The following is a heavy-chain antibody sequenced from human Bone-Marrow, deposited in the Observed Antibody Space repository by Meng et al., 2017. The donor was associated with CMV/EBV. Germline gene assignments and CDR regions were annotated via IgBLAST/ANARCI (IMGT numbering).Heavy chain of an antibody. CDR1: GGSISSSSYY. Sequence: SETLSLTCTVSGGSISSSSYYWGWIRQPPGKGLEWIGSIYYSGSTYYNPSLKSRVTISVDTSKNQFSLKLSSVTAADTAVYYCARDGWENYYGSGSFLDYWGQGTLVTVSS. CDR3: ARDGWENYYGSGSFLDY. D-gene: IGHD3-10*01. CDR2: IYYSGST. V-gene: IGHV4-39*02. J-gene: IGHJ4*02.